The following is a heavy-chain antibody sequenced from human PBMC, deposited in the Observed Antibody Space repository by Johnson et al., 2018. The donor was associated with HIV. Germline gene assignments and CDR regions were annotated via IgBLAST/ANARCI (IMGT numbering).Heavy chain of an antibody. CDR1: GFTFCNYG. V-gene: IGHV3-33*03. CDR2: IWYDGRNK. CDR3: AKGDYFDTRAAFDI. Sequence: QVQLVESGGGAVQPGGSLRLSCAASGFTFCNYGMHWVRQAPGKGLEWVAVIWYDGRNKYYADSVKGRITISRDNSKNTLYLQRNSLRAEDTAVYYCAKGDYFDTRAAFDIWGQGTVVIVSS. D-gene: IGHD3-22*01. J-gene: IGHJ3*02.